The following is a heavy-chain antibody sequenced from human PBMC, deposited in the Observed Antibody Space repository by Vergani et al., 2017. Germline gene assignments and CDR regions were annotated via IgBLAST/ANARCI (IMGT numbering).Heavy chain of an antibody. CDR1: GFTFSSYW. D-gene: IGHD6-13*01. V-gene: IGHV3-7*01. Sequence: EVQLLESGGGLVQPGGSLRLSCAASGFTFSSYWMSWVRQAPGKGLEWVANIKQDGSEKYYVDSVKGRFTISRDNAKNSLYLQMNSLRAEDTAVYYCARDPHSSSWLNYYYYGMDVWGQGTTVTVSS. J-gene: IGHJ6*02. CDR2: IKQDGSEK. CDR3: ARDPHSSSWLNYYYYGMDV.